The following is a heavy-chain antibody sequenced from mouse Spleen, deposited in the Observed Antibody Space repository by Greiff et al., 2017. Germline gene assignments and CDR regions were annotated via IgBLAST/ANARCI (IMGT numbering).Heavy chain of an antibody. CDR1: GFTFSDYG. D-gene: IGHD1-1*01. J-gene: IGHJ1*01. Sequence: EVKLVESGGGLVKPGGSLKLSCAASGFTFSDYGMHWVRQAPEKGLEWVAYISSGSSTIYYADTVKGRFTISRDNAKNTLFLQMTSLRSEDTAMYYCAKISVVARYFDVWGAGTTVTVSS. V-gene: IGHV5-17*01. CDR3: AKISVVARYFDV. CDR2: ISSGSSTI.